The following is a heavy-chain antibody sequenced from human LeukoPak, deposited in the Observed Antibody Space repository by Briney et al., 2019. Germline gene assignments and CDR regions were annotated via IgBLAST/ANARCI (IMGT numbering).Heavy chain of an antibody. CDR1: GFTFSSYA. Sequence: GGSLRLSCAASGFTFSSYAMNWVRQAPGKGLEWVSYISSSGNTISYADSVKGRFTISRDNAKNSLYLQVISLRAEDTAVYYCARGPSIAARYDAFDIWGQGTMVTVSS. CDR2: ISSSGNTI. CDR3: ARGPSIAARYDAFDI. D-gene: IGHD6-6*01. V-gene: IGHV3-48*03. J-gene: IGHJ3*02.